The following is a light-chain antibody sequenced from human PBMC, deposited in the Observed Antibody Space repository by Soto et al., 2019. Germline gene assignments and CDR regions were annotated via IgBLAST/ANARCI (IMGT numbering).Light chain of an antibody. V-gene: IGKV3-20*01. CDR2: GTS. CDR1: QRISTTF. Sequence: EIVLTQSPGTLSLSPGERATRSCRTTQRISTTFLAWYQQKPGQAPRLLIYGTSNRATGIPDRFSASGSGIVFTLTLSRLEPEDFAVYYGPQYSHSRWTFGEATKVELK. CDR3: PQYSHSRWT. J-gene: IGKJ1*01.